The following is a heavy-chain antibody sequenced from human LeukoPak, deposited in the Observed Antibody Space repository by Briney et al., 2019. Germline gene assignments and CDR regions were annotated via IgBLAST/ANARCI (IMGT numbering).Heavy chain of an antibody. V-gene: IGHV4-31*03. CDR2: IYYSGST. J-gene: IGHJ6*02. CDR1: GGSISNGGYS. Sequence: SQTLSLTCTVSGGSISNGGYSWSWIRQHPGKGLEWIGYIYYSGSTYYNPSLKSRVTISVDTSKNQFSLKLSSVTAADTAVYYCARSIVLYGMDVWGQGTTVTVSS. CDR3: ARSIVLYGMDV. D-gene: IGHD2/OR15-2a*01.